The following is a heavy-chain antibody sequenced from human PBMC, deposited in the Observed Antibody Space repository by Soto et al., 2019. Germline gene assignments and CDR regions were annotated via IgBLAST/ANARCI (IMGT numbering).Heavy chain of an antibody. CDR2: INPSGGST. Sequence: ASVKVSCKACGYTFTSYYMHWVRQAPGQGLEWMGIINPSGGSTTYAQKFQGRVTMTRDTATSTVYMELGSLRSEDTAGYYCARGGGDRYGGVAYWGQGTLVTVSS. CDR1: GYTFTSYY. J-gene: IGHJ4*02. D-gene: IGHD5-18*01. CDR3: ARGGGDRYGGVAY. V-gene: IGHV1-46*01.